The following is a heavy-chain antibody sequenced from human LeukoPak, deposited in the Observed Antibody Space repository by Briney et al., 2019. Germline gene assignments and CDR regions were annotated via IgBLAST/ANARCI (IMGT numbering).Heavy chain of an antibody. CDR1: GFTFSSYA. CDR2: ISGSCVSP. D-gene: IGHD6-19*01. J-gene: IGHJ4*02. V-gene: IGHV3-23*01. CDR3: AKGGRAVAGPAPLDY. Sequence: PGGSLRLSCAASGFTFSSYALSWVRQAPGKGLKWVSAISGSCVSPYDADSVKRRFTISRDNSKNTLYLQMNSLRAEDTAVYYCAKGGRAVAGPAPLDYWGQGTLVTVSS.